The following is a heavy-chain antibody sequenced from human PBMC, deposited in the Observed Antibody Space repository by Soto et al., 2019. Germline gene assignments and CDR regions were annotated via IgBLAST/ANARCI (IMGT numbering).Heavy chain of an antibody. D-gene: IGHD2-21*01. Sequence: SLRLSCAASGFTFSSYWISWVRQAPGKGLEWVANIKQDGSEKYYVDSVKGRFTISRDNAKNSLYLQMNSLRAEDTAVYYCASWEESGGEFDYWGQGTLVTVSS. CDR3: ASWEESGGEFDY. V-gene: IGHV3-7*01. J-gene: IGHJ4*02. CDR1: GFTFSSYW. CDR2: IKQDGSEK.